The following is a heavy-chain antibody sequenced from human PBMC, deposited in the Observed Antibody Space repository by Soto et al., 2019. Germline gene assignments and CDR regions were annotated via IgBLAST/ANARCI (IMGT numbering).Heavy chain of an antibody. CDR2: ISGSALST. Sequence: EVQLLESGGGLVQPGGSLRLSCAGSGFTFSSFVMSWVRQAPGKGLEWVSGISGSALSTYYADSGKGRFTISRDNSKNTVYLQMNDVRGENPALYFCAKGGRYGAAFIYNWFTPWAQGIQVAICS. V-gene: IGHV3-23*01. CDR3: AKGGRYGAAFIYNWFTP. CDR1: GFTFSSFV. J-gene: IGHJ5*02. D-gene: IGHD1-26*01.